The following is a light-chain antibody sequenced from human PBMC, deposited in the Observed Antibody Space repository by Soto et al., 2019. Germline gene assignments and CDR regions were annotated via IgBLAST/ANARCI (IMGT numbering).Light chain of an antibody. Sequence: EIVMTQTPLSLSVIPGQPASISCKSSRSLVYTDGETYVYWYVQKPGQPPQXXIYAVSKRFSGVPDRFSGSGSGTDFTLKISRVEAEDAGIYYCMQTVKFPWTFGQGTKVDIK. V-gene: IGKV2D-29*01. CDR2: AVS. CDR1: RSLVYTDGETY. J-gene: IGKJ1*01. CDR3: MQTVKFPWT.